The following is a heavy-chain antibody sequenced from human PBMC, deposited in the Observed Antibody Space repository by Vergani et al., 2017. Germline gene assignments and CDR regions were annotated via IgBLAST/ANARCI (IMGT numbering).Heavy chain of an antibody. CDR2: ISGQNFRT. CDR1: GFTFTAHG. V-gene: IGHV3-23*01. D-gene: IGHD3-22*01. J-gene: IGHJ3*02. CDR3: AGPHYYDSSGLGAFDI. Sequence: EVQLLESGGDLVQPGGSLRLSCVASGFTFTAHGLNWVRQAPGKGLEWVSGISGQNFRTHYADSVKGRFTISRDNSKNTLYLQMNSLRAEDTAVYYCAGPHYYDSSGLGAFDIWGQGTMVTVSS.